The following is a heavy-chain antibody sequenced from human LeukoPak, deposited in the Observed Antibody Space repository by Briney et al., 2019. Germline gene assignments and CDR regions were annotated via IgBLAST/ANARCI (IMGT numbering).Heavy chain of an antibody. CDR3: ARGTGWYDY. CDR1: GGSFSGYY. CDR2: TNHSGST. D-gene: IGHD6-19*01. J-gene: IGHJ4*02. V-gene: IGHV4-34*01. Sequence: PSETLSLTCAVYGGSFSGYYWSWIRQPPGKGLEWIGETNHSGSTNYNPSLKSRVTTSVDTSKNQFSLKLSSVTAADTAVYYCARGTGWYDYWGQGTLVTVSS.